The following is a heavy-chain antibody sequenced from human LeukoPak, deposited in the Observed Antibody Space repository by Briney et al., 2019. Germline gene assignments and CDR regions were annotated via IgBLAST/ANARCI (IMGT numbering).Heavy chain of an antibody. D-gene: IGHD6-19*01. CDR2: ISGRGGST. Sequence: GGSLRVSCAASGFSFGSYAMSWVRQALGKGLEWVSAISGRGGSTYDADSVKGRFTISRDNSKNTLYLQMNSLRAEDTAVYYCAKDRGSGWPQFDYWGQGTLVTVSS. V-gene: IGHV3-23*01. J-gene: IGHJ4*02. CDR3: AKDRGSGWPQFDY. CDR1: GFSFGSYA.